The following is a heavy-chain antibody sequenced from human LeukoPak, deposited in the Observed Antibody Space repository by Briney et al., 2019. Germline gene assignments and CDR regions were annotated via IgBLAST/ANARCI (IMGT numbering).Heavy chain of an antibody. CDR3: ASGRILPT. CDR2: IYSGGST. CDR1: GFTFSSYS. D-gene: IGHD2-15*01. Sequence: PGGSLRLSCAASGFTFSSYSMNWVRQAPGKGLEWVSVIYSGGSTYYADSVKGRFTISRDNSKNTLYLQMNSLRAEDTAVYYCASGRILPTWGQGTLVTVSS. J-gene: IGHJ5*02. V-gene: IGHV3-53*01.